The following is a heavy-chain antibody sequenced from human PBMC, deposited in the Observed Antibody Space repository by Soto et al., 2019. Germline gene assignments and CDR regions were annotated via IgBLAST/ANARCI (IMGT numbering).Heavy chain of an antibody. J-gene: IGHJ5*02. D-gene: IGHD6-13*01. CDR2: ISPYNENT. Sequence: ASVKVSCKTSGYIFNNYGISWVRRAPGQGLEWMGWISPYNENTNYAQKFQGRVTVTTDTSTSTAYMELRSLRSDDTAVYYCARDSQHVWFDPWGQGTPVTVS. CDR3: ARDSQHVWFDP. V-gene: IGHV1-18*01. CDR1: GYIFNNYG.